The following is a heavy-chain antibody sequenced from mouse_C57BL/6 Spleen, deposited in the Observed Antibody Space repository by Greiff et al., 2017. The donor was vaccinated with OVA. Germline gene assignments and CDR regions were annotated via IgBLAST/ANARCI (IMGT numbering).Heavy chain of an antibody. Sequence: EVKLVESGPGLVKPSQSLSLTCSVTGYSITSGYYWNWIRQFPGNKLEWMGYISYDGSNNYNPSLKNRISITRDTSKNQFFLKLNSVTTEDTATYYCAREGIYYYGSSSGYYAMDYWGQGTSVTVSS. V-gene: IGHV3-6*01. CDR2: ISYDGSN. D-gene: IGHD1-1*01. CDR1: GYSITSGYY. CDR3: AREGIYYYGSSSGYYAMDY. J-gene: IGHJ4*01.